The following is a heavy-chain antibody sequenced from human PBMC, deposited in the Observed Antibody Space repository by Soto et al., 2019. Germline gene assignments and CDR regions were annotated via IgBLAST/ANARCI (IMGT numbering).Heavy chain of an antibody. CDR2: ISNTGGGT. J-gene: IGHJ4*02. CDR1: GFXFXNXA. Sequence: EVQLLDSGGGLVQPGGSLXXSCAXXGFXFXNXAMNWVRQAPGMGLEWVATISNTGGGTYYADSVKGRFTISRDNSKNTLYLQMSSLRVEDTAVYYCAKDRLAGNFDYWGQGTQVTVSS. CDR3: AKDRLAGNFDY. V-gene: IGHV3-23*01.